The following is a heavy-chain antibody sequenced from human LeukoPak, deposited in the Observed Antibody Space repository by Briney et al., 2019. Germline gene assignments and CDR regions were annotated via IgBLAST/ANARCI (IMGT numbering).Heavy chain of an antibody. J-gene: IGHJ4*02. V-gene: IGHV3-33*01. CDR3: ARDSSSSWYWGDY. CDR1: GFTFSSYG. D-gene: IGHD6-13*01. Sequence: PGGSPRLSCAASGFTFSSYGMHWVRQAPGKGLEWVAVIWYDGSNKYYADSVKGRFTISRDNSKNTLYLQMNSLRAEDTAVYYCARDSSSSWYWGDYWGQGTLVTVSS. CDR2: IWYDGSNK.